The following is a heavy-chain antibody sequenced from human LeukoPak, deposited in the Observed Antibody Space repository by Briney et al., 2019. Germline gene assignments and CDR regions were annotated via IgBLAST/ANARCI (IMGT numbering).Heavy chain of an antibody. CDR2: ISGSGGST. V-gene: IGHV3-23*01. D-gene: IGHD3-22*01. Sequence: GGSLRLSCAASAFSFSSYAMSWVRQAPGKGLERVSTISGSGGSTYYADSVKGRFTISRDNSKNTLYLQMNSLRAEDTALYYCAKSYSSDFYYGGDYFDYWGQGTLVTASS. CDR3: AKSYSSDFYYGGDYFDY. J-gene: IGHJ4*02. CDR1: AFSFSSYA.